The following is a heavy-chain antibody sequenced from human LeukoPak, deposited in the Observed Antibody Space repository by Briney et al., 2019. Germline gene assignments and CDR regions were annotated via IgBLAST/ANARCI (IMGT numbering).Heavy chain of an antibody. Sequence: GGSLRLSCAASRFTFSSYAMSWVRQAPGKGLEWVSAISGSGGSTYYADSVKGRFTISRDNSKNTLYLQMNSLRAEDTAVYCCAKEPSIPVASDAFDIWGQGTMVTVSS. V-gene: IGHV3-23*01. CDR2: ISGSGGST. D-gene: IGHD6-19*01. J-gene: IGHJ3*02. CDR1: RFTFSSYA. CDR3: AKEPSIPVASDAFDI.